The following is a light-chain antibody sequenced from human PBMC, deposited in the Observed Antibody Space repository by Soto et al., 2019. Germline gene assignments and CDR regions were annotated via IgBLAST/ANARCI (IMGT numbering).Light chain of an antibody. CDR2: AAS. Sequence: DIQMTQSPSSLSASVGDRVTITCRASQGIRNDLAWFQQKPGRAPNLLIYAASNLPTGVPSRFSGSGSGTDFTLTINSLQPEDFGTYYCQQSYSIRSWTFGQGTKVDIK. CDR1: QGIRND. CDR3: QQSYSIRSWT. V-gene: IGKV1-39*01. J-gene: IGKJ1*01.